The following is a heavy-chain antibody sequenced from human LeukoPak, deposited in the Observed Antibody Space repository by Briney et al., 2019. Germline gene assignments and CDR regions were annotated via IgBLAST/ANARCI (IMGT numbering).Heavy chain of an antibody. CDR3: ATDLGVTVTTNGYYMDV. CDR1: GGSISSYY. CDR2: IYYSGST. V-gene: IGHV4-59*01. D-gene: IGHD4-17*01. J-gene: IGHJ6*03. Sequence: SETLSLTCTVSGGSISSYYWSWIRQPPGKGLEWIGYIYYSGSTNYNPSLKSRVTISVDTSKNQFSLKLSSVTAAATAVHSCATDLGVTVTTNGYYMDVWTKVTTATVSS.